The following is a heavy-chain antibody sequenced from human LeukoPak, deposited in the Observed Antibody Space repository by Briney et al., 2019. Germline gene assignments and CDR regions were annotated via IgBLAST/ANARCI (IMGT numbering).Heavy chain of an antibody. D-gene: IGHD3-22*01. CDR3: ARGDSSGYYYAFDY. V-gene: IGHV3-7*01. CDR2: IKQDGSEK. Sequence: GGSLRLSCAASGFTLSSYWMSWVRQAPGKGLEWVANIKQDGSEKYYVDSVKGRFTISRDNAKNSLYLQMNSLRAEDTAVYYCARGDSSGYYYAFDYWGQGTLVTVSS. J-gene: IGHJ4*02. CDR1: GFTLSSYW.